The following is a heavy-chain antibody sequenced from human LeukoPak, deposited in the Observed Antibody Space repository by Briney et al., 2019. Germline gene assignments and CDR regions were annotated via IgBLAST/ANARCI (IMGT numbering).Heavy chain of an antibody. CDR1: GFTVRSNY. Sequence: PGGSLRLSCAASGFTVRSNYMSWVRQAPGKGLEWVSVIYSGGSTYYADSVKGRFTISRDNSKNTLYLQMNSLRAEDTAVYYCAREVRSYGSDYFDYWGQGTQVTVSS. CDR3: AREVRSYGSDYFDY. V-gene: IGHV3-53*01. J-gene: IGHJ4*02. CDR2: IYSGGST. D-gene: IGHD3-10*01.